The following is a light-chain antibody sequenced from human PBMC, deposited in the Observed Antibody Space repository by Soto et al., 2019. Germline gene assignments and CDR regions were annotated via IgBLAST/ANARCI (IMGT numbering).Light chain of an antibody. V-gene: IGKV1-39*01. J-gene: IGKJ1*01. CDR1: QSIVTY. CDR2: AAS. Sequence: DIQMTQSHSSLSGSVGDRVTITCRASQSIVTYLNWYLQKPGKAPKLLIYAASNLQSGVPSRFSGSGSGTDFTLTISSLQPEDFATYFCQQSYSIPPWTFGQGTKVDI. CDR3: QQSYSIPPWT.